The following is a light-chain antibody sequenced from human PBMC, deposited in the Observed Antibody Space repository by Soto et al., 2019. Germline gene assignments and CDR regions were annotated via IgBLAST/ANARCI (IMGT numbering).Light chain of an antibody. CDR1: QSIGTW. V-gene: IGKV1-5*01. CDR3: QQYATYAPST. J-gene: IGKJ1*01. Sequence: DIQLTQSPSTLSASVGDRITITCRASQSIGTWLAWYQHRPGEGPKLLIHDASSLESGVPSRFSGRGSATEFSLTISRLESGDSGTYHCQQYATYAPSTFGQGTKVEIK. CDR2: DAS.